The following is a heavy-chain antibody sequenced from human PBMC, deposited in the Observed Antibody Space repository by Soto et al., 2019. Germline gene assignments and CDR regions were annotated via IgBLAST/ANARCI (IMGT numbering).Heavy chain of an antibody. CDR2: IYYTGNT. V-gene: IGHV4-31*03. CDR1: GGSISTSGHF. Sequence: SETLSLTCNVSGGSISTSGHFWSWIRQRPGKGLEWIGYIYYTGNTYYNPSLESRVTMLVDTSKNQFSLLLTSVTAADTAVYYCARDVGVTARFDPWGQGTLVTVSS. D-gene: IGHD2-21*02. J-gene: IGHJ5*02. CDR3: ARDVGVTARFDP.